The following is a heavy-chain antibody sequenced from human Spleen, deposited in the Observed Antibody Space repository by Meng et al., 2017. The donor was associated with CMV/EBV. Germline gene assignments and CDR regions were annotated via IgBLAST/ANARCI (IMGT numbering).Heavy chain of an antibody. Sequence: SETLSLTCTVSGGSISSGNQYWRWIRQPPGKGLEWIGNIYYTGSTNYNPSLKSRVTISVDTSKNQFSLKLSSVTAADTAVYYCARHGGIVVVPAAIGGGWFDPWGQGTLVTVSS. V-gene: IGHV4-61*01. CDR3: ARHGGIVVVPAAIGGGWFDP. D-gene: IGHD2-2*02. CDR1: GGSISSGNQY. J-gene: IGHJ5*02. CDR2: IYYTGST.